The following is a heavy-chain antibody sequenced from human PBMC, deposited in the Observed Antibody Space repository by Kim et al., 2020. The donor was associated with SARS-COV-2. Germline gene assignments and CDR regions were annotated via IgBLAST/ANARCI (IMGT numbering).Heavy chain of an antibody. CDR2: TNHRGTT. J-gene: IGHJ5*02. V-gene: IGHV4-34*01. CDR1: GENFRAYY. Sequence: SETLSLTCAVYGENFRAYYWSWIRQPPGKGLEWIGETNHRGTTNYNPSLKSRVTISADTSKSQFSLKVNSVTAADTAVYYCARGRYFDWLLGRTADHYFYPWGQGTLVTVSS. CDR3: ARGRYFDWLLGRTADHYFYP. D-gene: IGHD3-9*01.